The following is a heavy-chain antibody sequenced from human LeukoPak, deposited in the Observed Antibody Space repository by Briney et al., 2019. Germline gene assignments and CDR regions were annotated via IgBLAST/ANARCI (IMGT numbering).Heavy chain of an antibody. CDR3: VRGRSTLVMAVGGLDS. J-gene: IGHJ4*02. CDR2: TYTGGST. D-gene: IGHD5-24*01. V-gene: IGHV4-61*02. CDR1: DDSISSGLYY. Sequence: SETLSLTCIVSDDSISSGLYYWSWIRQSAGKGLEWIGLTYTGGSTNYNPSLKSRVIMSIDTSKKQFSLNLRSVTAADTAIYYCVRGRSTLVMAVGGLDSWGQGTPVTVSS.